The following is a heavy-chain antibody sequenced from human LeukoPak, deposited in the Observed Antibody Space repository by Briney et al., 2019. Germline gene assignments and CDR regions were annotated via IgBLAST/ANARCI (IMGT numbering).Heavy chain of an antibody. CDR1: GFTFSSYA. V-gene: IGHV3-23*01. Sequence: GGSLRLSCSASGFTFSSYAMSWVRQAPGVGLEWVSAISGSGGSTYYADSVKGRFTISRDNSKNTLYLQMNSLRAEDTAVYYCAKTVRSVGGDYFDYWGQGTLVTVSS. CDR2: ISGSGGST. D-gene: IGHD1-26*01. CDR3: AKTVRSVGGDYFDY. J-gene: IGHJ4*02.